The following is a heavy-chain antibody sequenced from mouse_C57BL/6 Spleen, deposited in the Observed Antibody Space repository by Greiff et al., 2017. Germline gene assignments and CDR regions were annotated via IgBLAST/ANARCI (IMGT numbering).Heavy chain of an antibody. V-gene: IGHV1-53*01. CDR2: INPSNGGT. D-gene: IGHD2-2*01. J-gene: IGHJ4*01. CDR1: GYTFTSYW. Sequence: QVQLQQPGTELVKPGASVNLSCKASGYTFTSYWMHWVKQRPGQGLEWIGNINPSNGGTNYNEKFKSKATLTVDKSSSTAYMQLRSLTSEDSAVXDCARDYGYVYYAMDYWGQGTSVTVSS. CDR3: ARDYGYVYYAMDY.